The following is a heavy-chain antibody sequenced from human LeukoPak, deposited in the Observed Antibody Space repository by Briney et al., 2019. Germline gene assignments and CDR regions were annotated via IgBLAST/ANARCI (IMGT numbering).Heavy chain of an antibody. J-gene: IGHJ4*02. V-gene: IGHV3-21*01. CDR1: GLTFSSYS. D-gene: IGHD3-22*01. CDR2: ISSSSSYI. CDR3: AREGYYYDSSGQLDY. Sequence: GGSLRLSCAASGLTFSSYSMTWVRQAPGKGLEWVSSISSSSSYIYYADSVKGRFTISRDNAKNSLYLQMNSLRAEDTAVYYCAREGYYYDSSGQLDYWGQGTLVTVSS.